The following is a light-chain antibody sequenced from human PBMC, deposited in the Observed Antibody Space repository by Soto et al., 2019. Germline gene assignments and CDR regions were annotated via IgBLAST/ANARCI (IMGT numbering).Light chain of an antibody. CDR2: DTS. J-gene: IGKJ1*01. CDR3: QQRTNWPYGWT. V-gene: IGKV3-11*01. Sequence: ENVLTQSPATLSLSPGERATLSCRASQSISTYVAWYQQTPGQAPRLLIYDTSKRATGIPDRFSGSGSGSDLILTIHSLEPEDFAVYFCQQRTNWPYGWTFGQGTRLEIK. CDR1: QSISTY.